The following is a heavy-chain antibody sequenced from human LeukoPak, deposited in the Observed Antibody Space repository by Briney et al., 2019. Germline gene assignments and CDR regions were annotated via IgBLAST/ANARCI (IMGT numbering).Heavy chain of an antibody. CDR2: IYPGDSDT. CDR1: GDILTSHW. V-gene: IGHV5-51*01. D-gene: IGHD1-26*01. CDR3: ARSPVGTPRESYYGMDV. J-gene: IGHJ6*02. Sequence: PGESLKISCKSSGDILTSHWIGWVRQMPGKGLEWMGIIYPGDSDTRYRPSLQGQVTISADKSIRTAYLQWSSLKASDTAMYYCARSPVGTPRESYYGMDVWGQGTTVTVSS.